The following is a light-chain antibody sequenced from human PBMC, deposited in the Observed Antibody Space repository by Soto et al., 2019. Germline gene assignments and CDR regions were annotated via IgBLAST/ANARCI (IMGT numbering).Light chain of an antibody. CDR3: QQYGHSPDTDRWT. CDR2: GAS. V-gene: IGKV3-20*01. J-gene: IGKJ1*01. CDR1: QSVRSSS. Sequence: EIVLTQSPGTLSLSPGERASLSCRASQSVRSSSLAWYQQKPGQPPRLLIYGASSRATGIPDRFSGSGSGTDFTLTISRLEPEDFAVYFSQQYGHSPDTDRWTFGPGTKVEIK.